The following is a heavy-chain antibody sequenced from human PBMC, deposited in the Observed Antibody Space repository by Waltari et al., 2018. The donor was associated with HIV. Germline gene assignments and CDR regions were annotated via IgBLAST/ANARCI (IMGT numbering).Heavy chain of an antibody. J-gene: IGHJ4*02. CDR1: GYTFTSYD. CDR2: MNPNSANT. D-gene: IGHD3-16*01. Sequence: QVQLVQSGAEVKKPGASVKVSCKASGYTFTSYDINWVRQAPGQGLEWMGWMNPNSANTGYAQSFQGRVTMTRNTSIGTAYMELSSLRSEDTAMYYCARNGVRGDRYFDYWGQGTLVTVSS. V-gene: IGHV1-8*01. CDR3: ARNGVRGDRYFDY.